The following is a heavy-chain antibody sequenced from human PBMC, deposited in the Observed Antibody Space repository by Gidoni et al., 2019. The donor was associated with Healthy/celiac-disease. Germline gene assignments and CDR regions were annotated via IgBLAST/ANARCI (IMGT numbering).Heavy chain of an antibody. D-gene: IGHD6-19*01. CDR2: ISSNGGST. CDR3: VKGVGYSSGWPFDY. J-gene: IGHJ4*02. CDR1: GVALRSYA. Sequence: EVQLVESGGGLVQPGGSLRLSCSASGVALRSYAMHWVRQAPGKGLEYVSAISSNGGSTYYADSVKGRFTISRDNSKNTLYLQMSSLRAEDTAVYYCVKGVGYSSGWPFDYWGQGTLVTVSS. V-gene: IGHV3-64D*08.